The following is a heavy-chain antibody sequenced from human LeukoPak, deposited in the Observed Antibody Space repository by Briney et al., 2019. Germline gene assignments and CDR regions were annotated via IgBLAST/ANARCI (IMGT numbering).Heavy chain of an antibody. Sequence: SQTLSLTCAISGDSVSSNSATWNWIRQSPSRGLEWLGRTYYRSKWYNDYAVSVKSRITINPDTSKNQFSPQLNSVTPEDTAVYYCAREPYYDFWSGYYIGHNWFDPWGQGTLVTVSS. D-gene: IGHD3-3*01. CDR2: TYYRSKWYN. V-gene: IGHV6-1*01. CDR3: AREPYYDFWSGYYIGHNWFDP. J-gene: IGHJ5*02. CDR1: GDSVSSNSAT.